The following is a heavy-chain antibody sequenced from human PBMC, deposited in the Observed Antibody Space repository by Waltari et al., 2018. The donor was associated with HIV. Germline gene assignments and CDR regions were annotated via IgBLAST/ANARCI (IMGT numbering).Heavy chain of an antibody. V-gene: IGHV5-51*01. J-gene: IGHJ2*01. Sequence: EELLVQSGVEVKKPGESLKISCKASGYTFTNYWIDWVRQMPGKGLDWVGHIHPSASDVRHIPACHGQVTISVDKSISTADLQWSSLKASDTAMYYCGRQTDSGSYWDGWFFDLWGRGTLVTVSS. D-gene: IGHD1-26*01. CDR1: GYTFTNYW. CDR3: GRQTDSGSYWDGWFFDL. CDR2: IHPSASDV.